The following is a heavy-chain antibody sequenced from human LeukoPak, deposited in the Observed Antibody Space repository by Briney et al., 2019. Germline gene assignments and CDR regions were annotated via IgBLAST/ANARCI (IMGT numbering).Heavy chain of an antibody. J-gene: IGHJ3*02. CDR2: IYYSGST. V-gene: IGHV4-59*01. D-gene: IGHD3-22*01. Sequence: SETLSLTCAVYGGSFSSYYWSWIRQPPGKGLEWIGYIYYSGSTNYNPSLKSRVTISVDTSKNQFSLKLSSVTAADTAVYYCARGYYYDSSGYFAPDAFDIWGQGTMVTVSS. CDR3: ARGYYYDSSGYFAPDAFDI. CDR1: GGSFSSYY.